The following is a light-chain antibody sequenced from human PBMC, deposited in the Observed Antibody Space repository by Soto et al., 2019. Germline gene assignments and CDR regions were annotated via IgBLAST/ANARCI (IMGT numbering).Light chain of an antibody. Sequence: QSVRIQHPSASGFPGQSVAIYCTGTSSDVGGYNYVSWYQQHPGKAPKLMIYEVNKRPSGVPDRFSGSKSGNTASLTVSGLQAEDEADYYCSSYAGSSNVFGTGTKVTVL. CDR2: EVN. V-gene: IGLV2-8*01. CDR3: SSYAGSSNV. J-gene: IGLJ1*01. CDR1: SSDVGGYNY.